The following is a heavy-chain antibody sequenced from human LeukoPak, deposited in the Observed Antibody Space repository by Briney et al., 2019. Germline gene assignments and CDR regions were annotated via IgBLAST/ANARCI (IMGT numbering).Heavy chain of an antibody. J-gene: IGHJ4*02. D-gene: IGHD2-8*01. V-gene: IGHV1-46*01. Sequence: ASVKVSCKASGYTFSSYYLHWVRQAPGQGLEWMGIINPSGGSTSYAQKFQGRVTMTRDMSTSTVYMELSSLRSEDTAVYYCAREGDCTNGVCYSRFDYWGQGTLVTVSS. CDR2: INPSGGST. CDR3: AREGDCTNGVCYSRFDY. CDR1: GYTFSSYY.